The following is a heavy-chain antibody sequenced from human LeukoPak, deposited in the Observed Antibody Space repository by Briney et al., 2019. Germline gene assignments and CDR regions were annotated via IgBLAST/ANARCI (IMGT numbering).Heavy chain of an antibody. CDR1: GGSFSGYY. V-gene: IGHV4-34*01. CDR3: ARTMVRGVIRRAFDI. Sequence: SETLSLTCAVYGGSFSGYYWSWIRQPPGKGLEWIGEINHSGSTNYNTSLKSRVTISVDTSKNQFSLKLSSVTAADTAVYYCARTMVRGVIRRAFDIWGQGTMVTVSS. D-gene: IGHD3-10*01. J-gene: IGHJ3*02. CDR2: INHSGST.